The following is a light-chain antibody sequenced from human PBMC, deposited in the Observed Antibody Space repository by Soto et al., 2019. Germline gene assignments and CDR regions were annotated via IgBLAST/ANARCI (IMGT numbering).Light chain of an antibody. CDR1: QSLLHSNGNTV. J-gene: IGKJ1*01. V-gene: IGKV2-24*01. CDR2: DVS. Sequence: DTWLTQTPLSSSVTLGQPASISCRSSQSLLHSNGNTVLGWLRQGPGKPPSLLVYDVSSRFSGVPVRFRGSGAETDFTLKMSRVEPEDVGVYYCMQATQLPKTLGQGTKVDIK. CDR3: MQATQLPKT.